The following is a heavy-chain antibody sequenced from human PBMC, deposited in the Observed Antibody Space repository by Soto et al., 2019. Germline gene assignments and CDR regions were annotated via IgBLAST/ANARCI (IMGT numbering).Heavy chain of an antibody. V-gene: IGHV4-30-2*01. Sequence: QLQLQESGSRLVKPSQTLSLTCAVSGDSISNGGYSWNWIRQPPGKGLEWIGYIYHSGDTDYNPSLKSRVTITVDSSNNQFSLKLNSVTAADTAVYYCARDSRSGYYLEYWGQGTLVTVSS. J-gene: IGHJ4*02. D-gene: IGHD3-22*01. CDR1: GDSISNGGYS. CDR2: IYHSGDT. CDR3: ARDSRSGYYLEY.